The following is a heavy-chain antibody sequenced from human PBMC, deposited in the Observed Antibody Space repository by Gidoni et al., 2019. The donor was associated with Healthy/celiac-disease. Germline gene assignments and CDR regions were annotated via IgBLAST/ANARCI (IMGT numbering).Heavy chain of an antibody. CDR1: GYTFTGYY. Sequence: QVQLVQSGAEGKKPGASVKVSCKASGYTFTGYYMHWVRQAPGQGLEWMGWINPNSGGTNYAQKFQGRVTMTRDTSISTAYMELSRLRSDDTAVYYCAREQQLLYYYYYGMDVWGQGTTVTVSS. CDR2: INPNSGGT. D-gene: IGHD6-13*01. V-gene: IGHV1-2*02. CDR3: AREQQLLYYYYYGMDV. J-gene: IGHJ6*02.